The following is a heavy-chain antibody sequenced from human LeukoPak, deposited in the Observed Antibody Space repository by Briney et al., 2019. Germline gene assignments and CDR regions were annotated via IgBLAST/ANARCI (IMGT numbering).Heavy chain of an antibody. J-gene: IGHJ6*02. Sequence: ASVKVSFKASGYTFTSYYMHWVRQAPGQGLEWMGIINPSGGSTSYAQKFQGRVTMTRDTSTSTVYMELSSLRSEDTAVYYCARDPGGSSSWYPVSYYYYGMDVWGQGTTVTVSS. V-gene: IGHV1-46*01. CDR3: ARDPGGSSSWYPVSYYYYGMDV. D-gene: IGHD6-13*01. CDR1: GYTFTSYY. CDR2: INPSGGST.